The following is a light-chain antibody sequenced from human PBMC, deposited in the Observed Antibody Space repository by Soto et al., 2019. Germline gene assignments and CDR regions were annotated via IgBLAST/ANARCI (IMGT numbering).Light chain of an antibody. Sequence: DIQMTQSPSTLSASVGDRVTITCRASQSISWWLAWYQQKPGRAPNLLIYDASTLESGVPSRFSGSGSGTEFTLTISSLQPDDFATYYCQQYNSYSGPFGQGTKVEIK. J-gene: IGKJ1*01. CDR3: QQYNSYSGP. CDR1: QSISWW. CDR2: DAS. V-gene: IGKV1-5*01.